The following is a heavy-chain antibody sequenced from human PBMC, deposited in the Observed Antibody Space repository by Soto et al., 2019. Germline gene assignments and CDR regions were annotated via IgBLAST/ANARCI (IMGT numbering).Heavy chain of an antibody. V-gene: IGHV4-34*01. CDR2: INHSGST. J-gene: IGHJ6*02. Sequence: SSETLSLTCAVYGGSFSCYYWSWIRQPPGKGLEWIGEINHSGSTNYNPSLKSRVTISVDTSKNQFSLKLSSVTAADTAVYYCARGPYYHYVWGSYRSPGMDVWGQGTTVTVSS. CDR3: ARGPYYHYVWGSYRSPGMDV. CDR1: GGSFSCYY. D-gene: IGHD3-16*02.